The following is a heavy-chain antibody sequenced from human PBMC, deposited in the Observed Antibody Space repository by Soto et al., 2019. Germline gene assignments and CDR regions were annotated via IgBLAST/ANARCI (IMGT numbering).Heavy chain of an antibody. CDR3: ARGYCSGGSCGLFEY. V-gene: IGHV4-59*01. J-gene: IGHJ4*02. CDR2: IYYSGST. Sequence: SETLSLTCTVSGGSIRGYYRSWIRQPPGKGLEGIGYIYYSGSTNYNPSLKSRVTISVDTSKNQFSLKLSSVTAADTAVYYCARGYCSGGSCGLFEYWGQGTLATVSS. CDR1: GGSIRGYY. D-gene: IGHD2-15*01.